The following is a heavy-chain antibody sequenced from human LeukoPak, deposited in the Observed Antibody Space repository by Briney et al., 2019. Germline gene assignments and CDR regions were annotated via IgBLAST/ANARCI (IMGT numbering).Heavy chain of an antibody. CDR1: GGSSSGYY. J-gene: IGHJ5*02. CDR3: ARGPGQKKTIFGVVTAKSVDWFDP. D-gene: IGHD3-3*01. Sequence: SETLSLTCAVYGGSSSGYYWSWIRQPPRKGLEWIGEINHSGSTNYNPSLKSRVTISVDTSKNQFSLKLSSVTAADTAVYYCARGPGQKKTIFGVVTAKSVDWFDPWGQGTLVTVSS. CDR2: INHSGST. V-gene: IGHV4-34*01.